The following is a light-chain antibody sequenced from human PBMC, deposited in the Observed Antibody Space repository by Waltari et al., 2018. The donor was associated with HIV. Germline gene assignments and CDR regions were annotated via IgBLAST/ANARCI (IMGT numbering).Light chain of an antibody. CDR3: QQRSNWPLLT. CDR2: DAS. V-gene: IGKV3-11*01. Sequence: EIVLTQSPATMSLPPGESATLSCRASQSVGNSLVWYQHKPGQSPRLLIFDASKRATDIPARFSGSGSGTDFTLTISSLESEDFAVYYCQQRSNWPLLTFGGGTKVEIK. CDR1: QSVGNS. J-gene: IGKJ4*01.